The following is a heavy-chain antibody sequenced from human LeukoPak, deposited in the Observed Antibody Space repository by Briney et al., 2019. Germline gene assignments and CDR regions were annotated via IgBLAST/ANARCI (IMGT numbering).Heavy chain of an antibody. D-gene: IGHD3-10*01. CDR2: ISAYNGNT. J-gene: IGHJ5*02. CDR1: GYTFTSYG. CDR3: ARAGYYGSGSYYTVPYNWFAP. Sequence: ASVKVSCKASGYTFTSYGISWVRQAPGQGLEWMGWISAYNGNTNYAQKLQGRVTMTTDTSTSTAYMELRSLRSDDTAVYYCARAGYYGSGSYYTVPYNWFAPWGQGTLVTVSS. V-gene: IGHV1-18*01.